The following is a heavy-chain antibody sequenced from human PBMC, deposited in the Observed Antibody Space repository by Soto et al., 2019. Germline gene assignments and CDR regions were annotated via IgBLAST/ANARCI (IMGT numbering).Heavy chain of an antibody. CDR1: GGSISSGDYY. V-gene: IGHV4-30-4*01. CDR3: ARAGRLEWLLYPNYFDY. Sequence: PSETLSLTCTVSGGSISSGDYYWSWIRQPPGKGLEWIGYIYYSGSTYYNPSLKSRVTISVDTSKNQFSLKLSSVTAADTAVYYCARAGRLEWLLYPNYFDYWGQGTLVTVSS. CDR2: IYYSGST. J-gene: IGHJ4*02. D-gene: IGHD3-3*01.